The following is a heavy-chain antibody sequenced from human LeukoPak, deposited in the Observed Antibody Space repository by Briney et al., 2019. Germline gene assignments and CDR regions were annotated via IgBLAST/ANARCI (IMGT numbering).Heavy chain of an antibody. CDR3: ARGYDFWSGPHGWFDP. CDR2: INPNSGGT. J-gene: IGHJ5*02. V-gene: IGHV1-2*02. CDR1: GYTFTGYY. D-gene: IGHD3-3*01. Sequence: ASVKVSCKASGYTFTGYYMHWVRQAPGQGLEWMGWINPNSGGTNYAQKFQGRVTMTRDTSISTAYMELSRLRSDDTAVYYCARGYDFWSGPHGWFDPWGQGTLVTVSS.